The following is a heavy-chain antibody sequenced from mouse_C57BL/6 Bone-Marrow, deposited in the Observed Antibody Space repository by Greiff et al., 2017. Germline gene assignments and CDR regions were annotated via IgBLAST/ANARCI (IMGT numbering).Heavy chain of an antibody. CDR3: APYYSNDWFAY. V-gene: IGHV14-2*01. D-gene: IGHD2-5*01. CDR2: IDPEAGEP. J-gene: IGHJ3*01. Sequence: VQLQQSGAELVKPGASVKLSCTASGFNIKDYYMHWVKQRTEQGLEWIGRIDPEAGEPKYAPKFQGQATITAETSSHTAYLQLSSLTSEDTADYYCAPYYSNDWFAYWGQGTLVTVSA. CDR1: GFNIKDYY.